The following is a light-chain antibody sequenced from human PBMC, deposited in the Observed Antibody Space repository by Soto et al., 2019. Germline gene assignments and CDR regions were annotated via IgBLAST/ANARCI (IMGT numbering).Light chain of an antibody. Sequence: QSVLTQPLSVYGSHGQSLPISYTGTSNNVPRYHRVSWYQQPPGTAPKLMIYEVSNRPSGVRDRFSGSKSGNTASLTISGLQAEDEADYYCSSYASSSTFDFGAGTKVTVL. CDR1: SNNVPRYHR. CDR3: SSYASSSTFD. CDR2: EVS. V-gene: IGLV2-18*02. J-gene: IGLJ1*01.